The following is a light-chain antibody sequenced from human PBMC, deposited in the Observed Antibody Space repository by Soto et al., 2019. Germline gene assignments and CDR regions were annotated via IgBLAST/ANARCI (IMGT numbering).Light chain of an antibody. V-gene: IGKV1-5*03. Sequence: IQMTQSPSTLSASVGDTVTITCRASESIYSWLAWYKQIPGKAPQLLIYKTSTLQGGVPSRFSGSGSGAEYTLTISSLQPDDFATYYCQQSYTTPVFGQGTKLEIK. CDR2: KTS. CDR1: ESIYSW. CDR3: QQSYTTPV. J-gene: IGKJ2*01.